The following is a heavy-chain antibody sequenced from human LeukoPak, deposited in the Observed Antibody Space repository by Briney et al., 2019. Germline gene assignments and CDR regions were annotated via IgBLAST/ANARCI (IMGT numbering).Heavy chain of an antibody. V-gene: IGHV4-39*07. Sequence: SETLSLTCTVSGDSISSSSYFWDWIRQPPGKGLEWIASVYYSGNTYYNPSLKSRFTISVDTSKNQFSLRLTSVTAADTAVYYCARVARYGGYTQYFQPWGQGTLVTVSS. D-gene: IGHD4-23*01. CDR3: ARVARYGGYTQYFQP. J-gene: IGHJ1*01. CDR1: GDSISSSSYF. CDR2: VYYSGNT.